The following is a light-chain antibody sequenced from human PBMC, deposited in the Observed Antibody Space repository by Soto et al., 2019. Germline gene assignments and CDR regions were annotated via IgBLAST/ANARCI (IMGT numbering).Light chain of an antibody. J-gene: IGLJ1*01. Sequence: SYELTQPPSVSVAPEQAASITCGGDNIGSRNVHWYQQKPGQAPVLVLYDSFDRPSGIPERISGSNSGNTATLTINRVEAGDEADYYCQVWDNGSDGGVFGPGTKVTVL. CDR2: DSF. V-gene: IGLV3-21*02. CDR3: QVWDNGSDGGV. CDR1: NIGSRN.